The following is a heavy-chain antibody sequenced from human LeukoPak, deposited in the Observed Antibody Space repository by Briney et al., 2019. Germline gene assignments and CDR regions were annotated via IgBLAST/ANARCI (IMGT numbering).Heavy chain of an antibody. D-gene: IGHD2-15*01. CDR3: ARRYCSGGTCYLSS. CDR2: ISYDGSNK. CDR1: GFTFSSYA. Sequence: GGSLRLSCAASGFTFSSYAMHWVRQAPGKGLEWVAVISYDGSNKYYADSVKGRFTISRDNAKNTLYLQMNSLRAEDTAVYYCARRYCSGGTCYLSSWGQGTLVTVSS. V-gene: IGHV3-30-3*01. J-gene: IGHJ5*02.